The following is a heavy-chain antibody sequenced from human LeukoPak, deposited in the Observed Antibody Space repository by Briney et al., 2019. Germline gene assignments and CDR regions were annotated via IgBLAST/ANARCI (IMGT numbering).Heavy chain of an antibody. V-gene: IGHV3-53*01. CDR1: GFTASSNY. D-gene: IGHD5-12*01. J-gene: IGHJ4*02. Sequence: GGSLRLSCAASGFTASSNYMSWVRQAPGKGLEWVSVIYSGGSTYYADSVKGRFTISRDNSKNTLYLQMNSLRAEDTAVYYCARGGLRDPLFYWGQGTLVTVSS. CDR3: ARGGLRDPLFY. CDR2: IYSGGST.